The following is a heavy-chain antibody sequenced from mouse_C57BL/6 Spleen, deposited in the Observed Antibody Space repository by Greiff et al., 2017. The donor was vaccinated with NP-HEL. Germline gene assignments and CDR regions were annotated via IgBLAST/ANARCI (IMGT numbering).Heavy chain of an antibody. Sequence: VQLQQSGAELVRPGASVKLSCKASGYTFTDYYINWVKQRPGQGLEWIARIYPGSGNTYYNEKFKGKATLTAEKSSSTAYMQLSSLTSEDSAVYFCARGYDAYFDYWGQGTSVTVSS. CDR2: IYPGSGNT. CDR3: ARGYDAYFDY. D-gene: IGHD2-3*01. J-gene: IGHJ4*01. CDR1: GYTFTDYY. V-gene: IGHV1-76*01.